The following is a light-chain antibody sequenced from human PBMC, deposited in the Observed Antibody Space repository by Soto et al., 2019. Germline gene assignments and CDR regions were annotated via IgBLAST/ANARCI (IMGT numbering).Light chain of an antibody. J-gene: IGKJ2*01. CDR2: DAS. Sequence: DIQMTQSPSTLSASVGDRVTITCRASQSIVTWLAWYQQKPGKAPKLLIYDASSLESGVPSRFSGRGSGKEFTLTISSLQPDDVATYFCQQYSSYPYTFGQGTKLEIK. CDR1: QSIVTW. V-gene: IGKV1-5*01. CDR3: QQYSSYPYT.